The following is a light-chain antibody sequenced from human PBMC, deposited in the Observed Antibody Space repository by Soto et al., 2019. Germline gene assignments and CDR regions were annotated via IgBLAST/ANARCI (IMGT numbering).Light chain of an antibody. CDR1: TGAVTSGHY. CDR2: DTT. CDR3: LLFYGGTGV. Sequence: QAVVTQEPSVTVSPGGTVTLTCGSSTGAVTSGHYPYWFQQKSGQAPRTLIYDTTNKHSWTPARFSGSLLGGKAALTLSGAQPEDEADYYCLLFYGGTGVFGGGTKVTVL. V-gene: IGLV7-46*01. J-gene: IGLJ2*01.